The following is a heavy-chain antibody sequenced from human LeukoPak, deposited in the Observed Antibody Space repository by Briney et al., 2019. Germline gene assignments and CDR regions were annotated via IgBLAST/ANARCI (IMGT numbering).Heavy chain of an antibody. CDR1: GYSFSSYG. CDR2: IYPGDSDT. D-gene: IGHD2-8*02. Sequence: GVSLKISGKGSGYSFSSYGSGGVRQMPGKGLEWMGIIYPGDSDTRYSPSFQGQVTISADKSISTAYLQWSSLKASDTAMYSCASRRPGLETFEYWGQGTLVNVSS. CDR3: ASRRPGLETFEY. V-gene: IGHV5-51*01. J-gene: IGHJ4*02.